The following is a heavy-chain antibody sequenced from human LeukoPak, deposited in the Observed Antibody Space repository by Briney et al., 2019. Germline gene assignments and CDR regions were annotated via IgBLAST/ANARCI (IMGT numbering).Heavy chain of an antibody. CDR2: ISINTNT. V-gene: IGHV3-53*01. D-gene: IGHD1-14*01. CDR3: GISQTWDHLFEA. Sequence: GGSLTLSCAASGIAVSGNYMTWARQTPGKGLEWVSFISINTNTFYADSVSGRFTISRDRSKNTLLLQMNSLRDEDSAVYFGGISQTWDHLFEAWGQGTLVTVSS. CDR1: GIAVSGNY. J-gene: IGHJ5*02.